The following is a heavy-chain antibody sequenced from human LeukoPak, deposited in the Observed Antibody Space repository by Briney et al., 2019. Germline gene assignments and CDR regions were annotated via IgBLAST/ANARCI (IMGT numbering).Heavy chain of an antibody. V-gene: IGHV4-59*08. CDR3: ASLSGYALIGAFDI. CDR1: GGSISSYY. CDR2: IYYSGST. Sequence: SETLSLTCTVSGGSISSYYWSWIRQPPGKGLEWIGYIYYSGSTNYNPSLKSRVTISVDTSKNQFSLKLSSVTAADTAVYYCASLSGYALIGAFDIWGQGTMVTVS. D-gene: IGHD5-12*01. J-gene: IGHJ3*02.